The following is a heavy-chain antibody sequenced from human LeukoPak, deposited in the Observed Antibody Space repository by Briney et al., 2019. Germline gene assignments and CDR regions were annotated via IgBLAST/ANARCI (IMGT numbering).Heavy chain of an antibody. CDR3: ARRGPSGGSPNWFDP. CDR1: GGSISSNSYY. V-gene: IGHV4-39*01. J-gene: IGHJ5*02. Sequence: PSETLSLTCAVSGGSISSNSYYWGWIRQPPGKGLEWIGSIYYSGSTYYNPSLKSRVTISVDTSKNQFSLKLSSVTAADTAVYYCARRGPSGGSPNWFDPWGQGTLVTVSS. D-gene: IGHD2-15*01. CDR2: IYYSGST.